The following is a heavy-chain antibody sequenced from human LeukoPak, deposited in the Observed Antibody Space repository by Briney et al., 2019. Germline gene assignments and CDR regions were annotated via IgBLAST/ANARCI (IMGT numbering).Heavy chain of an antibody. CDR3: ARHRGVATYYYYYYMDV. Sequence: GESLKISCKGSGYSFTSYWIGWVRQMPGKGLEWMGIIYPGDSDTRYSPSFQGQVTISADKSISTAYLQWSSLKASDTAMYYCARHRGVATYYYYYYMDVWGKGTTVTVSS. CDR2: IYPGDSDT. CDR1: GYSFTSYW. V-gene: IGHV5-51*01. J-gene: IGHJ6*03. D-gene: IGHD2-8*01.